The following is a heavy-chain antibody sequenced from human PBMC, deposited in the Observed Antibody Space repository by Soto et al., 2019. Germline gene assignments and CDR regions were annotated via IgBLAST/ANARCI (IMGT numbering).Heavy chain of an antibody. CDR2: ISGGSANT. J-gene: IGHJ4*02. Sequence: EVQLLESGGGLVQPGGSLRLSCAASGFSFGNYAMTWVRQAPGKGLEWVSAISGGSANTFFADSVKGRFTISRDNSKSTLYLQMNSLRVEDTAIHYCAKASSISWGVFDYWGQGALITVSS. CDR3: AKASSISWGVFDY. V-gene: IGHV3-23*01. CDR1: GFSFGNYA. D-gene: IGHD6-13*01.